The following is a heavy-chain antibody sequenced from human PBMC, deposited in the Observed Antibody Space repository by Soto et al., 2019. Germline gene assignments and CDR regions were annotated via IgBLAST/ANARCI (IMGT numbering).Heavy chain of an antibody. CDR3: ASDLYYYDSSGYYYQTNLDY. D-gene: IGHD3-22*01. CDR1: GFTFSSYG. Sequence: GGSLRLSCAASGFTFSSYGMHWVRQAPGKGLEWVAVIWYDGSNKYYADSVKGRFTISRDNSKNTLYLQMNSLRAEDTAVYYCASDLYYYDSSGYYYQTNLDYWGQGTLVTVGS. CDR2: IWYDGSNK. V-gene: IGHV3-33*01. J-gene: IGHJ4*02.